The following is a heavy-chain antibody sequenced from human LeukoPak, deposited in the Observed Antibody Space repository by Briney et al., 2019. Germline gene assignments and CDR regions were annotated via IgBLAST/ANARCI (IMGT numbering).Heavy chain of an antibody. CDR3: ARDRREWMRGDPFDY. J-gene: IGHJ4*02. D-gene: IGHD3-3*01. V-gene: IGHV3-30*03. Sequence: GGSLRLSCAASGFTFSSYGMHWVRQAPGKGLEWVAVISYDGSNKYYADSVKGRFTISRDNSKNTLYLQVNSLRAEDTAVYYCARDRREWMRGDPFDYWGQGTLVTVPS. CDR2: ISYDGSNK. CDR1: GFTFSSYG.